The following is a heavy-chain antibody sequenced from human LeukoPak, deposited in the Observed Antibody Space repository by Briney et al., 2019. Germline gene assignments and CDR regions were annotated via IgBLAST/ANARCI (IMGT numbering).Heavy chain of an antibody. J-gene: IGHJ4*02. Sequence: SETLSLTCTVSGGSISSYYWSWIRQPAGKVLEWIGRIYTSGSTNYNPSLKSRVTMSVDTSKNQFSLKLSSVTAADTAVYYCARDAFNAENYYDSSGSFDYWGQGTLVTVSS. CDR2: IYTSGST. V-gene: IGHV4-4*07. D-gene: IGHD3-22*01. CDR1: GGSISSYY. CDR3: ARDAFNAENYYDSSGSFDY.